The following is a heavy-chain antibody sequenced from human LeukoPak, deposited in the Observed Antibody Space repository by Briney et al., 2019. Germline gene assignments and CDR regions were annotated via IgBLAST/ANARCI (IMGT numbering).Heavy chain of an antibody. CDR1: GYIFTGYY. J-gene: IGHJ6*02. Sequence: ASVKVSCKASGYIFTGYYMHWVRQAPGQGLEWIGWINPNSGVANYGKKFQGRVTVTRDTSITTAYMELSRLTSDDTAVYYCARRVAAHDAYYYGMDVWGQGTTVTVSS. CDR3: ARRVAAHDAYYYGMDV. CDR2: INPNSGVA. V-gene: IGHV1-2*02. D-gene: IGHD6-19*01.